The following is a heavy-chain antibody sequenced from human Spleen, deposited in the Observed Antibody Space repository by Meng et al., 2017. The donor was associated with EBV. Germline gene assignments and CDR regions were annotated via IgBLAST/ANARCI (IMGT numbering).Heavy chain of an antibody. V-gene: IGHV2-5*02. J-gene: IGHJ4*01. CDR3: VRFYDGSGTN. D-gene: IGHD3-10*01. CDR2: IYWDHDK. Sequence: QITLKESGPTLVKPXXSLTLTCTFSRFSLYTSGVGVGWIRQSPGKALEWLAVIYWDHDKRYSPSLRGRLTITKDTSKNQVVLTLNNMDPVDTATYFCVRFYDGSGTNWGHGTLVTVSS. CDR1: RFSLYTSGVG.